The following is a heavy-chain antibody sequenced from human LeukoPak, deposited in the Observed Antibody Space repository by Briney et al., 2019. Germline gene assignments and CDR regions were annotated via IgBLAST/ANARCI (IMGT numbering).Heavy chain of an antibody. Sequence: SETLSPTCAVSGYSISSGYYWGWIRQPPGKGLEWIGSIYHSGSTYYNPSLKSRVTISVDTSKNQFSLKLSSVTAADTAVYYCARATPGVFGWFDPWGQGTLVTVSS. D-gene: IGHD2-8*01. CDR2: IYHSGST. CDR1: GYSISSGYY. CDR3: ARATPGVFGWFDP. J-gene: IGHJ5*02. V-gene: IGHV4-38-2*01.